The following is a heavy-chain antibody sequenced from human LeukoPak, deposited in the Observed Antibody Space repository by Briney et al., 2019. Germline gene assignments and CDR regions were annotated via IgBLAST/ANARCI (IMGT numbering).Heavy chain of an antibody. CDR1: GYSFTSYW. V-gene: IGHV5-51*01. J-gene: IGHJ4*02. D-gene: IGHD4-23*01. CDR2: IYPGDSDT. CDR3: ARHFSRIGNFPLGVDY. Sequence: GESLKISCKGSGYSFTSYWIGWVRQMPGKGLEWMGIIYPGDSDTRYSPSFQGRVTISADKSISTAYLQWSSLKASDTAMYYCARHFSRIGNFPLGVDYWGQGTLVTVSS.